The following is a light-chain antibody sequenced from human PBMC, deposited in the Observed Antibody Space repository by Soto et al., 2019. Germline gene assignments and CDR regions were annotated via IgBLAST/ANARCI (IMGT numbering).Light chain of an antibody. V-gene: IGLV2-14*01. CDR3: SSLPPTSTLV. CDR2: DVS. CDR1: SSDVGGYNY. J-gene: IGLJ1*01. Sequence: QSALTQPASVSGSPGQSITISCTGTSSDVGGYNYVSWYQQNPGKAPKLMIYDVSNRPSGVSNRFSGSKSGNTASLTISGLQVEDGAYYYCSSLPPTSTLVFGPGTKV.